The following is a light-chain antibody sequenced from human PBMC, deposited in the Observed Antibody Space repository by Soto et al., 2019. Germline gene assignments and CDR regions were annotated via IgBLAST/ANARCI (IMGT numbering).Light chain of an antibody. Sequence: QSALTQPPSASGSPGQSVAISCTGTASDIGGYSFVSWYQQHPGKAPKLLIYDVNKRPSGVPDRFSGPKSGNTASLTVSGLQAEDEAEYYCSAHGGTNPYVFGTGTKLTVL. CDR1: ASDIGGYSF. CDR3: SAHGGTNPYV. CDR2: DVN. J-gene: IGLJ1*01. V-gene: IGLV2-8*01.